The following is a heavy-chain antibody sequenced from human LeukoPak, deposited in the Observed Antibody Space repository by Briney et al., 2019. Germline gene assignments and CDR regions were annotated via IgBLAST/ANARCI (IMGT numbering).Heavy chain of an antibody. Sequence: GGSLILSCVASGFTFTNFWMSWVRQAPGKGLEWVANIGQDGSETYYVDSVKGRFTISRDNAKNSLYLQMNSLRAEDTAVYYCARGGFYRYSGTSGDYWGQGSQVTVSS. CDR1: GFTFTNFW. V-gene: IGHV3-7*01. J-gene: IGHJ4*02. CDR3: ARGGFYRYSGTSGDY. D-gene: IGHD1-26*01. CDR2: IGQDGSET.